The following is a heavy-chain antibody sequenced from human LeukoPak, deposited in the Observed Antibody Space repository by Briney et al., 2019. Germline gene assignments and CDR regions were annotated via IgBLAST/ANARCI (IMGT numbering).Heavy chain of an antibody. CDR3: AKARGYSYGDIDY. CDR1: GFTFSSYA. V-gene: IGHV3-23*01. CDR2: ISGSGGST. J-gene: IGHJ4*02. Sequence: GGSLRLSCAASGFTFSSYAMNWVRQAPGKGLEWVSVISGSGGSTYYADSVKGRLSISRDNSKNTLYLQMNSLRAEDTALYYCAKARGYSYGDIDYWGQGTLVTVSS. D-gene: IGHD5-18*01.